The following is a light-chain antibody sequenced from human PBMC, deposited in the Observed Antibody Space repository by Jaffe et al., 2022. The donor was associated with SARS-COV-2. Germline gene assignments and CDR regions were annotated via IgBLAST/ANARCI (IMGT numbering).Light chain of an antibody. CDR1: SSDVGGYNY. CDR2: DVS. J-gene: IGLJ3*02. Sequence: QSALTQPRSVSGSPGQSVTISCTGTSSDVGGYNYVSWYQQRPGKAPKLMIYDVSKRPSGVPYRFSGSKSGNTASLTISGLQAEDEADYYCCSYAGTYDHWVFGGGTKLTVL. V-gene: IGLV2-11*01. CDR3: CSYAGTYDHWV.